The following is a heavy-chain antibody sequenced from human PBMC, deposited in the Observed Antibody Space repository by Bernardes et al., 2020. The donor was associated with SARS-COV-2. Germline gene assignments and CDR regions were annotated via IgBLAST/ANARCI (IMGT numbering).Heavy chain of an antibody. V-gene: IGHV3-21*06. J-gene: IGHJ6*02. D-gene: IGHD2-8*02. Sequence: GGSLRLSCAASGFTFKTYGLNWVRQAPGKGLEWVSSISSSASYKYYADSVKGRFTISRDNAKNSLYLEMTSLRAEDTALYYCARGPYCPAGICTFYGMDVWGQGTTVTVSS. CDR2: ISSSASYK. CDR1: GFTFKTYG. CDR3: ARGPYCPAGICTFYGMDV.